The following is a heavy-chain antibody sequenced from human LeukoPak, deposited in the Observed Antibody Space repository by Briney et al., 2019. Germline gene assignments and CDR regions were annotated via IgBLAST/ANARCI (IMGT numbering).Heavy chain of an antibody. Sequence: GGSLRLSCAASGFTFSSYEMSWVRQAPGKGLEWVSYISSSGSTIYYADSVKGRFTISRDNSKNTLYLQMNSLRAEDTAVYYCAKSSGGYYLRGVDYWGQGTLVTVSS. J-gene: IGHJ4*02. V-gene: IGHV3-48*03. CDR1: GFTFSSYE. CDR3: AKSSGGYYLRGVDY. CDR2: ISSSGSTI. D-gene: IGHD3-3*01.